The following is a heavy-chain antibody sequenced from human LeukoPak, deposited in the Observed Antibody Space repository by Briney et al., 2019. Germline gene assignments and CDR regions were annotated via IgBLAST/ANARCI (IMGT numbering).Heavy chain of an antibody. CDR3: TRAIYSGSFFDY. D-gene: IGHD1-26*01. CDR2: IRDKGHSYTT. Sequence: GGSLRLSCTASGFTFSDHYMDWVRQAPGKGREWVGRIRDKGHSYTTDYAASVKGRFTISRDDSKDSLYLQMNSLKIEDTAVYYCTRAIYSGSFFDYWGQGTLLTVSS. J-gene: IGHJ4*02. V-gene: IGHV3-72*01. CDR1: GFTFSDHY.